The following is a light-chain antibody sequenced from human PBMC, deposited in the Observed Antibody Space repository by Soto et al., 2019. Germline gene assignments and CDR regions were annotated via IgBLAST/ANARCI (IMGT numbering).Light chain of an antibody. CDR1: QSISNW. CDR3: QQASSLPWT. J-gene: IGKJ1*01. Sequence: IQMTQSPSSVSASVGDRVTITCRASQSISNWLAWYQQKPGKAPNLLIYAASSLQSGVPSRFSGSGSGTDFTLTISSLQPEDFATYFCQQASSLPWTFGQGTKVEIK. CDR2: AAS. V-gene: IGKV1-12*01.